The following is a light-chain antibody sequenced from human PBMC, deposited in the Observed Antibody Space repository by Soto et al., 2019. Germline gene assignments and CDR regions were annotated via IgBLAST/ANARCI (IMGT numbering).Light chain of an antibody. CDR3: SSYAGSNMVV. V-gene: IGLV2-8*01. CDR2: EVC. Sequence: QSVLTQPPSASGSPGQSVTISCTGTSSDVGGYNYVSWYQQHPGKAPKLMIYEVCKRPSGVPDRFSGSKSGNTASLTVSGLQAEDEADYYCSSYAGSNMVVFGGGTKLTVL. J-gene: IGLJ2*01. CDR1: SSDVGGYNY.